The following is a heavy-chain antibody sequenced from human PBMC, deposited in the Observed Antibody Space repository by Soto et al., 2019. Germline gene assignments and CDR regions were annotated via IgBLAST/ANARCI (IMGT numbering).Heavy chain of an antibody. J-gene: IGHJ4*02. Sequence: QVQLVESGGGVVQPGGSLRLSCAASGYTFTDYGMFWVRQAPGKGLEWLALISHDGRDINYSDSVGGPFTISTDNSMHTLFLEMNSLRPEDRAVYYCFRGPGCWGRGTLVTVSS. V-gene: IGHV3-30*04. CDR1: GYTFTDYG. CDR2: ISHDGRDI. CDR3: FRGPGC. D-gene: IGHD6-19*01.